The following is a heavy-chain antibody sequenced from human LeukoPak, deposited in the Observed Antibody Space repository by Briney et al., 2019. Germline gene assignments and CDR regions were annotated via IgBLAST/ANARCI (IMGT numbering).Heavy chain of an antibody. J-gene: IGHJ1*01. Sequence: PGGSLRLSCAASGLTFSSYSMNWVRQAPGKGLEWVSAISGSGSRTYYAGSVKGRFTISRDNSKNTLNLQMNSLGAEDTAVYYCAKDSNGDYGVEYFQHWGQGTLVTVSS. V-gene: IGHV3-23*01. CDR2: ISGSGSRT. CDR3: AKDSNGDYGVEYFQH. CDR1: GLTFSSYS. D-gene: IGHD4-17*01.